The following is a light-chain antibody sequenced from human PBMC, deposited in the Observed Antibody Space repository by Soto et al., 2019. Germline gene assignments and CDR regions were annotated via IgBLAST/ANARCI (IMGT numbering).Light chain of an antibody. J-gene: IGKJ4*01. V-gene: IGKV3-11*01. CDR1: QSVSSY. CDR3: QQRSNWQLT. Sequence: EIVLTQSPATLSLSPGERATLSCRASQSVSSYLAWYQQKPGQAPRLLISDASNRATGIPARFSGSGSGTDFTLTISSLEPEDCAVYYCQQRSNWQLTCGGGTKVEIK. CDR2: DAS.